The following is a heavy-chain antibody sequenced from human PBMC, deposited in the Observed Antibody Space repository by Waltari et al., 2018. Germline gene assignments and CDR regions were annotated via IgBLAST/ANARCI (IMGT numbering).Heavy chain of an antibody. CDR3: AREGSGWSYYFDY. J-gene: IGHJ4*02. Sequence: QVQLVQSGAEVKKPGASVKVSCKASGYTFTGYYMHWVRQAPGQGLEWMGWINPNSGGTNYAQKLQGRVTMTTDTSTSTAYMELRSLRSDDTAVYYCAREGSGWSYYFDYWGQGTLVTVSS. V-gene: IGHV1-2*02. CDR2: INPNSGGT. D-gene: IGHD6-19*01. CDR1: GYTFTGYY.